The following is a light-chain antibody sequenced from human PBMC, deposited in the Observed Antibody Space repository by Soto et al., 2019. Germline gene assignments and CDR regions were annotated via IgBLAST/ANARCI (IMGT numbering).Light chain of an antibody. Sequence: AIQMTQSPSSLSASVGDRVTISCRASQDIRNDLGWYQQKPGKAPKLLLYAASTLQSGVPSRFSGGGSGTGFTLTIANLQPDDFATYYCAQDYIFPRTFGQGTKVDIK. CDR2: AAS. CDR1: QDIRND. V-gene: IGKV1-6*01. J-gene: IGKJ1*01. CDR3: AQDYIFPRT.